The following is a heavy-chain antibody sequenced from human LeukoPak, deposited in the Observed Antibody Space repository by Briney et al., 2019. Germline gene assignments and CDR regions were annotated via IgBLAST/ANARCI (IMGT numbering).Heavy chain of an antibody. J-gene: IGHJ5*02. CDR3: ARHGGWFGSNWFDP. CDR1: GGSISSYY. D-gene: IGHD3-10*01. Sequence: SETLFLTCTVSGGSISSYYWSWIRQPPGKGLEWIGYIYYSGSTNYNPSLKSRVTISVDTSKNQFSLKLSSMTAADTAVYYCARHGGWFGSNWFDPWGQGTLVTVSS. CDR2: IYYSGST. V-gene: IGHV4-59*08.